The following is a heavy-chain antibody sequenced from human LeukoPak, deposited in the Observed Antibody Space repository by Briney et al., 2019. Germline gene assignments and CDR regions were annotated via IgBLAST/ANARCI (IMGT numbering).Heavy chain of an antibody. Sequence: GGSLRLSCAASGFTFSSYAMSWVRQAPGKGLEWVSAISGSGGSTYYADSVKGRFTISRDNSKNTLYLQMNSLRAEDTAVYYCAKVAGATFDYYYYYMDVWGKGTTVTVSS. CDR3: AKVAGATFDYYYYYMDV. J-gene: IGHJ6*03. V-gene: IGHV3-23*01. CDR2: ISGSGGST. D-gene: IGHD1-26*01. CDR1: GFTFSSYA.